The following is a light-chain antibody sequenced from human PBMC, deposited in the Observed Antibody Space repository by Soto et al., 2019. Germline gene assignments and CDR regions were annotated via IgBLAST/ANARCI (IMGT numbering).Light chain of an antibody. V-gene: IGKV3D-15*01. CDR1: QSVSSN. CDR3: QQYNNWPQT. Sequence: EIVMTQSPATLSVSPGERATLSCRASQSVSSNLAWYQQKPGHAPPLLIYGASTKATGIPASFSGSGSGTEFTLSILRLQSEDFEVYFCQQYNNWPQTFGQGTKVEIK. J-gene: IGKJ1*01. CDR2: GAS.